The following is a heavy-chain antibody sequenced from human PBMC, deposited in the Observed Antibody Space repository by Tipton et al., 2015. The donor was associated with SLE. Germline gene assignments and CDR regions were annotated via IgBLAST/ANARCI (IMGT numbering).Heavy chain of an antibody. Sequence: QLVQSGAEVKKPGESLKISCKGSGYSFTSYWIGWVRQMPGKGLEWMGIIYPGDSDTRYRPSLQGQATISADKSISTAYLQWSSLKASDTAMYYCTRLGYYDSSGYYYDFYFGMDVWGQGTTVTVSS. J-gene: IGHJ6*02. CDR2: IYPGDSDT. V-gene: IGHV5-51*03. D-gene: IGHD3-22*01. CDR3: TRLGYYDSSGYYYDFYFGMDV. CDR1: GYSFTSYW.